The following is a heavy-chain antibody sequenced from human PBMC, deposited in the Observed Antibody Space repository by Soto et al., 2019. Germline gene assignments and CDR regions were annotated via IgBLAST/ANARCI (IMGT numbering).Heavy chain of an antibody. CDR3: ARGNGRGAPVAAVGYMDV. V-gene: IGHV4-59*01. D-gene: IGHD3-10*01. Sequence: PSETLSLTCTVSGGSISSYYWSWIRQPPGKGLEWIGYIYYSGSTNYNPSLKSRVTISVDTSKNQFSLKLSSVTAADTAVYYCARGNGRGAPVAAVGYMDVWGKGTTVTVSS. CDR1: GGSISSYY. J-gene: IGHJ6*03. CDR2: IYYSGST.